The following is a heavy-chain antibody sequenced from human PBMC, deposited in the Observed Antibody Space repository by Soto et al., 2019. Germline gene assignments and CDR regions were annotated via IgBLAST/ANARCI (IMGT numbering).Heavy chain of an antibody. Sequence: QPGGSLRLSCAASGFTCSSYSMSWVRQAPGKGLEWVSGFRSGGDDDTTYYADSVRGRFTISRDNSKNTLFLQMNSLRAEDTAIYYCAKKVNSGSGSQFFDYWGQGTLVTVSS. J-gene: IGHJ4*02. CDR1: GFTCSSYS. CDR3: AKKVNSGSGSQFFDY. V-gene: IGHV3-23*01. D-gene: IGHD3-10*01. CDR2: FRSGGDDDTT.